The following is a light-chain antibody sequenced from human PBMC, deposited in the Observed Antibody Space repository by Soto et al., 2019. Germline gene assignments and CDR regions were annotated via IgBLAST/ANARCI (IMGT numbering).Light chain of an antibody. CDR1: QSVSSY. Sequence: EIVLTQSPATLSLSPGERATLSCRASQSVSSYLAWYQQKPGQAPRLLIYDASNRATGIPARFSGSGSGTDFTLTISRPEPEDFAVYYCQQRSNWPSTFGGGTKVEIK. CDR2: DAS. J-gene: IGKJ4*01. CDR3: QQRSNWPST. V-gene: IGKV3-11*01.